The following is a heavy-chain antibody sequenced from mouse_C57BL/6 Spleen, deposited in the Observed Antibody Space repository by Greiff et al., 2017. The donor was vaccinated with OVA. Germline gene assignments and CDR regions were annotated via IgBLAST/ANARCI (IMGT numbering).Heavy chain of an antibody. Sequence: QVQLQQPGAELVKPGASVKLSCKASGYTFTSYWMHWVKQRPGRGLEWIGDIYPGSGSTNYNEKFKSKATLTVDTSSSTAYMQLSSLTSEDSAVYYCARFDYDYGEGNAMDYWGQGTSVTVSS. V-gene: IGHV1-55*01. J-gene: IGHJ4*01. CDR3: ARFDYDYGEGNAMDY. CDR2: IYPGSGST. D-gene: IGHD2-4*01. CDR1: GYTFTSYW.